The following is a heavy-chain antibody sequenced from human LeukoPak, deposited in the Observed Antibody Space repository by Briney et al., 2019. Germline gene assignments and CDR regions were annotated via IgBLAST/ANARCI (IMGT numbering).Heavy chain of an antibody. J-gene: IGHJ4*02. V-gene: IGHV4-34*01. D-gene: IGHD3-22*01. CDR3: ARREAGSSGYYYYFDY. Sequence: SETLSLTCAVYGGSFSGYYWSWIRQPPGKGLEWIEEINHSGSTNYNPSLKSRVTISVDTSKNQFSLKLSSVTAADTAVYYCARREAGSSGYYYYFDYWGQGTLVTVSS. CDR2: INHSGST. CDR1: GGSFSGYY.